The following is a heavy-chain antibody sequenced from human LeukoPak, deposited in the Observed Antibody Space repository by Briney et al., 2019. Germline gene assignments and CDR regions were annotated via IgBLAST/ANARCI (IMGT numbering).Heavy chain of an antibody. CDR1: GYTFTSYG. D-gene: IGHD1-7*01. J-gene: IGHJ4*02. Sequence: ASVNVSCKASGYTFTSYGISWVRQAPGQGLEWMGWISAYDGNTKYAQKVQDRVTMTTDTSTTTAYMEMRSLRSDDTAVYYCARESRHSWDYEVWGQGTLVTVSS. CDR2: ISAYDGNT. V-gene: IGHV1-18*01. CDR3: ARESRHSWDYEV.